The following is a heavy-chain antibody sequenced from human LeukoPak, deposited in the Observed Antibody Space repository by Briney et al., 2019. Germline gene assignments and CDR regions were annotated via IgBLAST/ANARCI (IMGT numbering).Heavy chain of an antibody. CDR1: GFTVSSNY. Sequence: GGSLRLSCAASGFTVSSNYMSWVRQAPGKGLEWVSVIYSGGSTYYAGSVKGRFTISRDNSKNTLYLQMNSLRAEDTAVYYCATRMVTTWAFDYWGQGTLVTVSS. D-gene: IGHD4-17*01. J-gene: IGHJ4*02. CDR3: ATRMVTTWAFDY. CDR2: IYSGGST. V-gene: IGHV3-53*01.